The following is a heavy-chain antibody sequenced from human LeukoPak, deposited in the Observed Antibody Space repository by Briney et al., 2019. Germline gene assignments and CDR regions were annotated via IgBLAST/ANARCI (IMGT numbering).Heavy chain of an antibody. CDR1: GYTFTGYY. D-gene: IGHD2-2*01. J-gene: IGHJ3*02. CDR3: AVYCGSTTCYSAYDI. CDR2: INPNSGGT. V-gene: IGHV1-2*02. Sequence: ASVKVSCKASGYTFTGYYLHWVRQAPGQGLEWMGWINPNSGGTNYAQKFQGRVTMTRDTSISTAYMELSRLRSDDTAVYYCAVYCGSTTCYSAYDIWGQGTMATVSS.